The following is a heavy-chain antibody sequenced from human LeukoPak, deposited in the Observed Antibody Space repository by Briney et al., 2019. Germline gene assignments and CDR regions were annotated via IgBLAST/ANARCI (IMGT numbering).Heavy chain of an antibody. D-gene: IGHD3-22*01. CDR3: AKDSVNYYDSSGYYYAHFDY. CDR1: GFTFSSYA. V-gene: IGHV3-23*01. J-gene: IGHJ4*02. Sequence: GGSLRLSCAASGFTFSSYAMSWVRQAPGKGLEWVSAISGSGGSTYYADSVKGRFTISRDNSKNTLYLQMNSLRAEDTAVYYCAKDSVNYYDSSGYYYAHFDYWGQGTLVTVSS. CDR2: ISGSGGST.